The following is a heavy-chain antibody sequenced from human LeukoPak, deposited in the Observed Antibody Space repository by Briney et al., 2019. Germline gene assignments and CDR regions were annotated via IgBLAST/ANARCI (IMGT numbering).Heavy chain of an antibody. D-gene: IGHD4/OR15-4a*01. J-gene: IGHJ4*02. CDR1: GFTFSNYS. Sequence: GGSLRLSCAASGFTFSNYSMNWVRQTPGKGLEWIAYIIDSGKTVYYADSVKGRFTISRDNAKNSLYLQMNSLRAEDTAVYYCARADSTMVVWYFDYWGQGALVTVSS. CDR3: ARADSTMVVWYFDY. CDR2: IIDSGKTV. V-gene: IGHV3-48*01.